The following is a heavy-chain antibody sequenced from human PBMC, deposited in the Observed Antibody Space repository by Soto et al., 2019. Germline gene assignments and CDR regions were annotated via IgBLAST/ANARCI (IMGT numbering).Heavy chain of an antibody. Sequence: SETLSLTCTVSGGSISSSSYYWGWIRQPPGKGLEWIGSIYYSGSTYYNPSLKSRVTISVDTSKNQFSLKLSSVTAADTAVYYCARHSGSSVFYFDYWGQGTLVTDSS. D-gene: IGHD3-10*01. J-gene: IGHJ4*02. CDR1: GGSISSSSYY. CDR2: IYYSGST. CDR3: ARHSGSSVFYFDY. V-gene: IGHV4-39*01.